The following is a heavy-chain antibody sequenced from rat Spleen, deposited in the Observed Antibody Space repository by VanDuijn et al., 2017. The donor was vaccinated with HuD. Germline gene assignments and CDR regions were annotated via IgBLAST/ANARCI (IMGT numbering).Heavy chain of an antibody. CDR1: GFTFSDYY. D-gene: IGHD1-2*01. V-gene: IGHV5-20*01. CDR2: ISSDGTTT. J-gene: IGHJ2*01. CDR3: TTGITLV. Sequence: EVQLVESGGGSVQPGRSLKLSCAASGFTFSDYYMTWFRQTPAKGLEWVASISSDGTTTYYRDSVKGRFTISRDNAKSSQYLQMDSLGSGDAGTYYCTTGITLVWGRGVMVTVSS.